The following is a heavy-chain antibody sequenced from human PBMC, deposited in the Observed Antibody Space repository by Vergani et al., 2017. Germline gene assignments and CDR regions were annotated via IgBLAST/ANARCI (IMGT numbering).Heavy chain of an antibody. D-gene: IGHD3-22*01. J-gene: IGHJ6*02. CDR3: ARGYSSGYSLYYYYYGMDV. Sequence: QVLLVQSGAEVKKPGASVKVSCKASGYPFTSYGISWVRQAPGQGLEWMGWISAYNGNTNYAQKLQGRVTITTDTSTSSAYMELRSLRSDDTAVYCCARGYSSGYSLYYYYYGMDVWGQGTTVTVSS. CDR2: ISAYNGNT. CDR1: GYPFTSYG. V-gene: IGHV1-18*04.